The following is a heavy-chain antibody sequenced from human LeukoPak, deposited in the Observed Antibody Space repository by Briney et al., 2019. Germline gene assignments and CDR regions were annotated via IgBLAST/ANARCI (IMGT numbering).Heavy chain of an antibody. Sequence: GGSLRLSCAASGFTFSNYAMSWVRQAPGKGLEWVSATIGSGYNTYYADSVKGRFTISRDNSKNTLYVQMNSLRAADTAVYFCAKDQRTMTRRMDVWGQGAAVTVSS. J-gene: IGHJ6*02. CDR1: GFTFSNYA. D-gene: IGHD2-2*01. CDR2: TIGSGYNT. CDR3: AKDQRTMTRRMDV. V-gene: IGHV3-23*01.